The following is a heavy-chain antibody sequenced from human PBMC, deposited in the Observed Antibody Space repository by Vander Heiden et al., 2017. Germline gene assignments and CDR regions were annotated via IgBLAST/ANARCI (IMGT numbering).Heavy chain of an antibody. CDR3: ARDRSSGWYLDY. V-gene: IGHV3-53*01. Sequence: EVQLVASGGGLIQPRGSLRLSCAASGFTVSSNYMSWVRQAPGKGLEWVSVIYSGGSTYYADSVKGRFTISRDNSKNTLSLQMNSLRAEDTAVYYCARDRSSGWYLDYWGQGTLITVSS. D-gene: IGHD6-19*01. CDR1: GFTVSSNY. CDR2: IYSGGST. J-gene: IGHJ4*02.